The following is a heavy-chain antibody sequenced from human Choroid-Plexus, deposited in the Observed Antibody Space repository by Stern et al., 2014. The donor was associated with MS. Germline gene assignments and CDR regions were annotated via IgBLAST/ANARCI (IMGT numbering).Heavy chain of an antibody. Sequence: DQLVESGGGVVQPGRPLRLSCGASGFTFGSWAMHWVRQAPGKGLEWVAVLSYDGSNKYYADSVKGRFTISRDNSQNTLYMQMTSLRPEDTAVYYCAKDRQYLTYFFDHWGHGSLVTVSS. D-gene: IGHD2/OR15-2a*01. CDR3: AKDRQYLTYFFDH. J-gene: IGHJ5*02. CDR2: LSYDGSNK. V-gene: IGHV3-30*18. CDR1: GFTFGSWA.